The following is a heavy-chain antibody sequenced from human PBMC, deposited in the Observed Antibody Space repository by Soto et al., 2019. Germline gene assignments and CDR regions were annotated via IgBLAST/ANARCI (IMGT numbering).Heavy chain of an antibody. CDR1: GGSIKTYY. CDR3: ARDGNFIFDDFADMRWNLDP. CDR2: VYTTGST. J-gene: IGHJ5*02. V-gene: IGHV4-4*07. D-gene: IGHD3-3*02. Sequence: SETLSLTCAVTGGSIKTYYLVLIRLSAGKGLEWIARVYTTGSTNYNPSLKSRVTISVDTSRNQFSLSLRSVTAADTAVYYCARDGNFIFDDFADMRWNLDPWGQGTRVTVS.